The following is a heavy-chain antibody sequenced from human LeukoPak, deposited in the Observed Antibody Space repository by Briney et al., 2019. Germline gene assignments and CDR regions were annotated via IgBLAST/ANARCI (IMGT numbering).Heavy chain of an antibody. D-gene: IGHD2-15*01. CDR3: ARAQYCSGGSCYSDG. CDR1: GGSFSGYY. Sequence: PSETLSLTCAVYGGSFSGYYWSWIRQPPGKGLEWIGEINHSGSTNYNPSLKSRVTISVDTSKNQFSLKLSSVTAADTAVYYCARAQYCSGGSCYSDGWGQGTLVTVSS. V-gene: IGHV4-34*01. J-gene: IGHJ1*01. CDR2: INHSGST.